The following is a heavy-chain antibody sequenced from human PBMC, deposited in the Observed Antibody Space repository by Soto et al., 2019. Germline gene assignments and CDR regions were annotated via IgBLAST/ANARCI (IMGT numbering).Heavy chain of an antibody. CDR3: ARGLGREYRDNSGHFHLDF. Sequence: PGGSLRLSCAASGFTVSSNYLTWVRQAPGKGLKWVSVLYPDGRAYYADSVKGRFSISTDNSENSVYLQMDSLRADDTAVYYCARGLGREYRDNSGHFHLDFWGQGTLVTASS. CDR1: GFTVSSNY. V-gene: IGHV3-53*01. J-gene: IGHJ4*02. D-gene: IGHD6-25*01. CDR2: LYPDGRA.